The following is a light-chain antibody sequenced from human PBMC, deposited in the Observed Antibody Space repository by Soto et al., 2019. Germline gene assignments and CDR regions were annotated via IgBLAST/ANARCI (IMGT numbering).Light chain of an antibody. CDR2: AAS. CDR1: QGIRND. J-gene: IGKJ5*01. Sequence: AIQMTQSASSLSAAVGDRVTNTCRASQGIRNDLGWYQQKPGKAPKLLIYAASSLQSGVPSRFSGSGSGTEFTLTISSLQPDDFATYYCQHYHSFSITFGQGTRLEIK. V-gene: IGKV1-6*01. CDR3: QHYHSFSIT.